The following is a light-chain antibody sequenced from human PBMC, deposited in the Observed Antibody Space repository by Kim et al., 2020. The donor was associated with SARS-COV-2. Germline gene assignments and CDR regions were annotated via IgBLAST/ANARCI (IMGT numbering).Light chain of an antibody. CDR1: QGISHS. Sequence: APVGDRVTITCQASQGISHSLAWYRQKPGKVPILLIYGASTLQSGVPYRCSGSGSGTDFTLTISSLQPEDAATYYCQKYDSAPWTFGQGTKMYIK. J-gene: IGKJ1*01. CDR2: GAS. V-gene: IGKV1-27*01. CDR3: QKYDSAPWT.